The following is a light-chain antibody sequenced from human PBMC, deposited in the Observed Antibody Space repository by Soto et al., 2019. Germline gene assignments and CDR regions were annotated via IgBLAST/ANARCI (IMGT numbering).Light chain of an antibody. J-gene: IGKJ1*01. CDR3: QQYGSSPET. V-gene: IGKV3-20*01. CDR2: GAS. Sequence: IVLTQSPGTLSLSPGERTTLSCRASQSVSSSSLAWYQRRPGKAPRLLIYGASSRATGIPDRFSGSGSGTDFTLTISRLEPEDFAVYYCQQYGSSPETFGQGTKVEI. CDR1: QSVSSSS.